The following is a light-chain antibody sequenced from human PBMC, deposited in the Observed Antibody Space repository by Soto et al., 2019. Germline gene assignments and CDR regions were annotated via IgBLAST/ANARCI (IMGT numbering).Light chain of an antibody. V-gene: IGKV1-39*01. Sequence: DILLTQSPSSLSASVGDRVTITCRASQTITNYLHWYQQRSGKAPKLLISTASSLQSGVPSRFSGGGSATDFTLTISSLQPEDFATYYCQQTYNTPLTFGGGTRV. CDR3: QQTYNTPLT. CDR2: TAS. CDR1: QTITNY. J-gene: IGKJ4*01.